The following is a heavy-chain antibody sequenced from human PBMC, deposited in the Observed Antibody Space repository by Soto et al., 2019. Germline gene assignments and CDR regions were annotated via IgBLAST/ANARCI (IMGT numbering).Heavy chain of an antibody. CDR2: VNPNSGNT. CDR3: ARDDGSSHDAFDI. V-gene: IGHV1-8*01. D-gene: IGHD3-10*01. Sequence: GASVKVSCKASGHSFSSYDIHWVRQAPGQGLEWMGWVNPNSGNTGYAQKFQGRVTLTRNTSITTDYMELSRLRSEGTAVYYCARDDGSSHDAFDIWGEGTMVTV. J-gene: IGHJ3*02. CDR1: GHSFSSYD.